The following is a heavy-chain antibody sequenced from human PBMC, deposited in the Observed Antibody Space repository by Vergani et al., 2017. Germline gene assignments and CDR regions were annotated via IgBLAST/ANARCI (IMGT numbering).Heavy chain of an antibody. J-gene: IGHJ4*02. D-gene: IGHD2-21*01. Sequence: EVMLVQSGAEVQKPGASLKISCTYSDSSFISNELAWVRQLSGKGLQWMGNINPIDSKIAYSPYFQGHAIMSLDKTITTAYLQWRSLKASDTALYYCTRHVPCGDGACLHFDHWGEGTKVTVSS. CDR2: INPIDSKI. CDR1: DSSFISNE. V-gene: IGHV5-51*01. CDR3: TRHVPCGDGACLHFDH.